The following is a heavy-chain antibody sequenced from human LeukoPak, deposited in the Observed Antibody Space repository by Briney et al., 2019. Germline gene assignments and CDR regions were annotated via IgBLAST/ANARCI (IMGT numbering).Heavy chain of an antibody. CDR3: AKCIVGATIPDY. CDR1: GFTFSSYG. V-gene: IGHV3-23*01. Sequence: GGSLRLSCAASGFTFSSYGMSWVRQAPGKGLEWVSAISGSGGSTYYADSVKGRFTISRDNSKNTLYLQMNSLRAEDTAVYYCAKCIVGATIPDYWGQGTLVTVSS. CDR2: ISGSGGST. D-gene: IGHD1-26*01. J-gene: IGHJ4*02.